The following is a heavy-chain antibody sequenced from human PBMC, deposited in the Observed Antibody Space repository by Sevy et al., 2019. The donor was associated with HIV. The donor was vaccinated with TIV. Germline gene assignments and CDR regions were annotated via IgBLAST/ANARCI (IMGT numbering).Heavy chain of an antibody. CDR2: LSFGCGKI. Sequence: GGSLRLSCAASGFAFYDYSMSWIRQAPGKGLEWVAPLSFGCGKINYADSVKGRFTISRDNSKNSFYLQMDNLRVEDTALHYCAREGCTRPHDYWGQGTRVTVSS. V-gene: IGHV3-23*01. J-gene: IGHJ4*02. D-gene: IGHD2-8*01. CDR3: AREGCTRPHDY. CDR1: GFAFYDYS.